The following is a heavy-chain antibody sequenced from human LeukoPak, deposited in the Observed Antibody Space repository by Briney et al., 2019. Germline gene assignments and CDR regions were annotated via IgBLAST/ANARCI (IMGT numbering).Heavy chain of an antibody. CDR1: GFTFSTYS. CDR2: ISSGSSTI. CDR3: ARETDFWNTYYYFDY. J-gene: IGHJ4*02. V-gene: IGHV3-48*01. Sequence: GGSLRLSCAASGFTFSTYSMNWVRQAPGKGLEWVSYISSGSSTIYYADSVKGRFTISRDNAKNSLFLQMNSLRAEDTAVYYCARETDFWNTYYYFDYWGQGTLLTVSS. D-gene: IGHD3-3*01.